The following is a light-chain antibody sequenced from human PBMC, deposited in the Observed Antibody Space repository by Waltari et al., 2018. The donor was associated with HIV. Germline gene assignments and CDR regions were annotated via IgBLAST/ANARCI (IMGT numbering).Light chain of an antibody. CDR3: SSYTSSSTFVV. J-gene: IGLJ2*01. Sequence: QSALTQPPSVSGSPGQSVTISCTGTSSDVGSYNRFSWYQQPPGTAPKLMIYEVSNRPSGVPDRFSGSKSGNTASLTISGLQAEDEADYYCSSYTSSSTFVVFGGGTKLTVL. V-gene: IGLV2-18*02. CDR1: SSDVGSYNR. CDR2: EVS.